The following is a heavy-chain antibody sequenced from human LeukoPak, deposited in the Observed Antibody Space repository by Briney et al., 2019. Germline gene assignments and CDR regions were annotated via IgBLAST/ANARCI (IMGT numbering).Heavy chain of an antibody. CDR1: GFTFDDYG. D-gene: IGHD5-18*01. CDR2: INWNGAST. Sequence: GGSLRLSCAASGFTFDDYGMSWVRQAPGKGLEWVSGINWNGASTGYADSVKGRFTISRDNAKNSLYLQMNSLRAEDTALYYCARDPPDTAIINSPVHDAFDIWGQGTMVTVSS. J-gene: IGHJ3*02. CDR3: ARDPPDTAIINSPVHDAFDI. V-gene: IGHV3-20*04.